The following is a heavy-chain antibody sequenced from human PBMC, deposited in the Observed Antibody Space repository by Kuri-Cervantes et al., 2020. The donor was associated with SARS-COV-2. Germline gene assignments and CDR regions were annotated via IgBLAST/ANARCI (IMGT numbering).Heavy chain of an antibody. Sequence: ASVKVSCKAYGYSFTTYTVSWVRQAPGQGLEWMGWISGFNGNTNYAQNFQGRLSLTTDKSTSTAYMELSSLRSEDTAVYYCARASSGYDLDIDYWGQGTLVTVSS. CDR2: ISGFNGNT. D-gene: IGHD5-12*01. CDR1: GYSFTTYT. J-gene: IGHJ4*02. CDR3: ARASSGYDLDIDY. V-gene: IGHV1-18*01.